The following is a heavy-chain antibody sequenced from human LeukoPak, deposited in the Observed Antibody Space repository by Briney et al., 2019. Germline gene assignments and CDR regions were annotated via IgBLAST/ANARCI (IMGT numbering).Heavy chain of an antibody. V-gene: IGHV4-39*07. D-gene: IGHD3-9*01. CDR2: IYYSGST. J-gene: IGHJ4*02. CDR3: AREGFPFKVLTGYFDY. Sequence: PSETLSLTCTVSGGSISSSSYYWGWIRQPPGKGLEWIGSIYYSGSTYYNPSLKSRVTISVDTSKNQFSLKLSSATAADTAVYYCAREGFPFKVLTGYFDYWGQGTLVTVSS. CDR1: GGSISSSSYY.